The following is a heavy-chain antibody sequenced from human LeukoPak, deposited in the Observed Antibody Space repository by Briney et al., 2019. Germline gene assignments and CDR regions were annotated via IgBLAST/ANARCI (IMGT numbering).Heavy chain of an antibody. CDR2: IYSGGST. D-gene: IGHD4-11*01. Sequence: GGSLRLSCAASGFTVSSNYMSWVRQAPGEGLEWVSVIYSGGSTYYADSVKGRFTISRDNSKNTLYLQMNSLRAEDTAVYYCARAPTVTGSYYYYYMDVWGKGTTVTVSS. V-gene: IGHV3-53*01. CDR3: ARAPTVTGSYYYYYMDV. J-gene: IGHJ6*03. CDR1: GFTVSSNY.